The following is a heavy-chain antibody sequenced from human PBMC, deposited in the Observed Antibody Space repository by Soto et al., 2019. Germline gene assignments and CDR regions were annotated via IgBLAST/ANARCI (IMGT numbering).Heavy chain of an antibody. CDR1: GFMFNAYG. D-gene: IGHD6-13*01. Sequence: QVQLVESGGGVVQPGRSLRLSCEASGFMFNAYGMHWVRQAPGKGLEWVAVISFDGNNKYYAESVKGRFTISRDNSKNTLYLEMLSLRPEDTAVFSCAKAGTIAGTGTTPRAFDVWGQGTMVTVSS. J-gene: IGHJ3*01. CDR2: ISFDGNNK. V-gene: IGHV3-30*18. CDR3: AKAGTIAGTGTTPRAFDV.